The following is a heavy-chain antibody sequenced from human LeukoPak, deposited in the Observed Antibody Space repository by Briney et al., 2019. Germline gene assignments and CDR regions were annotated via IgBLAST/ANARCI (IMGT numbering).Heavy chain of an antibody. CDR3: ARLFGAVTTFDY. D-gene: IGHD4-17*01. V-gene: IGHV3-7*01. Sequence: EGSLRLSCAASGFSFSTYYMSWVRQAPGKGLEWVATLWPDGGVKRYVDSVRDRFTISRDNAKNSLYLQMNSLGAEDTAVYYCARLFGAVTTFDYWGQGALVTVSS. J-gene: IGHJ4*02. CDR2: LWPDGGVK. CDR1: GFSFSTYY.